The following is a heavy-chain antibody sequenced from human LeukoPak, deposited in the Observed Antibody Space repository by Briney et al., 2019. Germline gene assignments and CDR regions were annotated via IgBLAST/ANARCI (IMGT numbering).Heavy chain of an antibody. Sequence: SETLSLTRTVSGGSISSNYWSWVRQPAGKGLEWIGRIYSSGSTDYNPSLKSRVTMSVDTSTNQFSLKLSSVTAADTAVYYCARGLAAAADRALDYWGQGTLVIVSS. CDR1: GGSISSNY. J-gene: IGHJ4*02. CDR3: ARGLAAAADRALDY. V-gene: IGHV4-4*07. CDR2: IYSSGST. D-gene: IGHD6-13*01.